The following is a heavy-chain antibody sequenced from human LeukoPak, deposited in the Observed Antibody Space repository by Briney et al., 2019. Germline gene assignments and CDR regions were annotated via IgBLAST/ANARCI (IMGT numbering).Heavy chain of an antibody. V-gene: IGHV4-61*01. Sequence: SETLSLTCTVSGGSVSSGSYYWSWIRQPPGKGLEWIGYIYYSGSTNYNPSFKSRVTISVDTSKNQFSLKLSSVTAADTAVYYCARGEKQWLAYYYYGMDVWGQGTTVTVSS. CDR2: IYYSGST. CDR1: GGSVSSGSYY. D-gene: IGHD6-19*01. CDR3: ARGEKQWLAYYYYGMDV. J-gene: IGHJ6*02.